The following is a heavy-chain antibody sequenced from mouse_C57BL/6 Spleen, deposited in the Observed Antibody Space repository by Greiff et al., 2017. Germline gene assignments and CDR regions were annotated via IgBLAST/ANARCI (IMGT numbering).Heavy chain of an antibody. J-gene: IGHJ4*01. D-gene: IGHD1-1*02. CDR1: GFSFNTYA. CDR3: VRQDYDAMDY. Sequence: DVKLVESGGGLVQPKGSLKLSCAASGFSFNTYAMNWVRQAPGKGLEWVARIRSKSNNYATYYADSVKDRFTISRDDSESMLYLQMNNLKTEDTAMYYCVRQDYDAMDYWGQGTSVTVSS. CDR2: IRSKSNNYAT. V-gene: IGHV10-1*01.